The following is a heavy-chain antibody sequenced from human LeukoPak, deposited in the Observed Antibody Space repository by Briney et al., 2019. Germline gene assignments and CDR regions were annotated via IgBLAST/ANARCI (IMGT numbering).Heavy chain of an antibody. D-gene: IGHD6-13*01. CDR1: GGSISSYY. J-gene: IGHJ5*02. Sequence: PSETLSLTCTVSGGSISSYYWSWIRQPPGKGLEWIGFIYYSGSTNYNPSLKSRVTISVDTSKYQFSLKLSSVTAADTAVYYCARDGRAATGIIDFDPWGQGTLVTVSS. CDR3: ARDGRAATGIIDFDP. V-gene: IGHV4-59*01. CDR2: IYYSGST.